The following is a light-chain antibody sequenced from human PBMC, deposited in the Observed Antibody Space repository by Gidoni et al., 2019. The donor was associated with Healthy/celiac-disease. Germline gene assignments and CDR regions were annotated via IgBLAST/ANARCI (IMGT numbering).Light chain of an antibody. V-gene: IGKV3-20*01. CDR1: QSVSSSY. J-gene: IGKJ2*01. CDR2: GAS. Sequence: LTQSPGTLSLSPGERATLSCRASQSVSSSYLAWYQQKPGQAPRLLIYGASSRATGIPDRFSGSGSGTDFTLTISRLEPEDFAVYYCQQYGSSPRTFGQXTKLEIK. CDR3: QQYGSSPRT.